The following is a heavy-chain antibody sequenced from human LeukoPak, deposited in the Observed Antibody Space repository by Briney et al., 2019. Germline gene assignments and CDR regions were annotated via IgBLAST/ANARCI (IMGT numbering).Heavy chain of an antibody. CDR1: GYTLTSYF. J-gene: IGHJ3*02. D-gene: IGHD1-7*01. Sequence: ASVKVSCKASGYTLTSYFIHWVRQAPGQGLEWMGIINPSGGSTSYAQKFQGRVTMTRDTSTSTVYMELSSLRSEDTAVYYCSRDQDWNYAFDIWGQGTMVTVSS. V-gene: IGHV1-46*01. CDR3: SRDQDWNYAFDI. CDR2: INPSGGST.